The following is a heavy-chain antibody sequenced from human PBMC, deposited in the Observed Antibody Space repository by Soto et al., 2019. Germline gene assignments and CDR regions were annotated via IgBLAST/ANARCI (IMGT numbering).Heavy chain of an antibody. CDR3: AKGGVTTIMWASDN. CDR1: GFTFSSYG. V-gene: IGHV3-30*18. Sequence: GGSLRLSCAASGFTFSSYGMHWVRQAPGKGLEWVATVSYDGHNAYYADSVKGRFTASRDNSENTLYLQLNSLRAEDTAVYYCAKGGVTTIMWASDNWGQGTLVTVSS. D-gene: IGHD4-4*01. J-gene: IGHJ4*02. CDR2: VSYDGHNA.